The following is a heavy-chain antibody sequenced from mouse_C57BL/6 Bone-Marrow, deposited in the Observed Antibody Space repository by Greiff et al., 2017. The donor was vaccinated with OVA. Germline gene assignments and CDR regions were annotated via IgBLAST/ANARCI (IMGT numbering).Heavy chain of an antibody. Sequence: EVNLVESEGGLVQPGSSLKLSCTASGFTFSDYYMAWVRQVPEKGLEWVANINYDGSSTYYLDSLKSRFIISRDNAKNILYLQMSSLKSEDTATYYCARDPYYYGSSYDAMDYWGQGTSVTVSS. V-gene: IGHV5-16*01. CDR2: INYDGSST. CDR3: ARDPYYYGSSYDAMDY. CDR1: GFTFSDYY. D-gene: IGHD1-1*01. J-gene: IGHJ4*01.